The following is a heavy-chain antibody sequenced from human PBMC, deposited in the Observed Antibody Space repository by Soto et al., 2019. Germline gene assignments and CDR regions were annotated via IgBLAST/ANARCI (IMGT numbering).Heavy chain of an antibody. J-gene: IGHJ5*02. CDR2: IYYSGTT. CDR1: GGSISGYY. CDR3: AMTETTLYNWFDP. D-gene: IGHD3-16*01. V-gene: IGHV4-59*12. Sequence: QVQLQESGPGLVKPSETLSLTCTVSGGSISGYYWSWIRQSPGKGLEWIGHIYYSGTTKYNPSLKSRVTMSRDTSKKQFSLRLNSVTAADTAVYYCAMTETTLYNWFDPWGQGTLVTVSS.